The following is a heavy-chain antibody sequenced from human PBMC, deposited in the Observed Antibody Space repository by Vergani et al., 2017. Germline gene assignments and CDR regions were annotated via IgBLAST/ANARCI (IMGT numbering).Heavy chain of an antibody. J-gene: IGHJ6*02. Sequence: EVQLVESGGGLVKPGGSLRLSCAASGFTFSSYSMNWVRQAPGKGLEWVSSISSSSSYIYYADSVKGRFTISRDNSKNTLYLQMNSLRAEDTAVYYCARDYRRRNGDKPPYYYYGMDVWGQGTTVTVSS. V-gene: IGHV3-21*01. CDR1: GFTFSSYS. CDR2: ISSSSSYI. D-gene: IGHD4-17*01. CDR3: ARDYRRRNGDKPPYYYYGMDV.